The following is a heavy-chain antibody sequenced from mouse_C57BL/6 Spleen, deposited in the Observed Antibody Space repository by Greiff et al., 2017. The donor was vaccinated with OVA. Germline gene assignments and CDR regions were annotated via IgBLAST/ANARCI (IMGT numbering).Heavy chain of an antibody. Sequence: VQRVESGAELVRPGASVTLSCKASGYTFTDYEMHWVKQTPVHGLEWIGALDPETGGPAYNQKFTGKAILTADKSSSTAYMELRSLTSEDSAVYYCTKGAYYYGSIFDYWGQGTTLTVSA. CDR1: GYTFTDYE. D-gene: IGHD1-1*01. J-gene: IGHJ2*01. CDR3: TKGAYYYGSIFDY. CDR2: LDPETGGP. V-gene: IGHV1-15*01.